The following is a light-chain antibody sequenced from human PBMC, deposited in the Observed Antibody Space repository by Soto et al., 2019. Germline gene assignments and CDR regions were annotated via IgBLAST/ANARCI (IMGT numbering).Light chain of an antibody. V-gene: IGKV1-12*01. J-gene: IGKJ3*01. CDR2: AAS. Sequence: DILMTQSPSSVSASLGDRVTLTCRASQGISSWLAWYQQRPGQAPQLLIYAASSREPGIPYRFSGSGSGTDFTLTISSLEPEDFAAYYCQHPNSFLYTFGHGTKLDIK. CDR1: QGISSW. CDR3: QHPNSFLYT.